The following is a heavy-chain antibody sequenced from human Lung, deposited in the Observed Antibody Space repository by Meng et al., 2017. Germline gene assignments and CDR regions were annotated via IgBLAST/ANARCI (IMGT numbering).Heavy chain of an antibody. CDR2: INHSGST. CDR3: ARGPTTMAHDFDY. CDR1: GGSLVDYY. J-gene: IGHJ4*02. V-gene: IGHV4-34*01. Sequence: QHGGQVLFKPSETLSSPAVCSGGSLVDYYWGWVRPPQGKGLEWIGEINHSGSTNYNPSLESRATISVDTSQNNLSLKLSSGTAADSAVYYCARGPTTMAHDFDYWGQGTLVTVFS. D-gene: IGHD4-11*01.